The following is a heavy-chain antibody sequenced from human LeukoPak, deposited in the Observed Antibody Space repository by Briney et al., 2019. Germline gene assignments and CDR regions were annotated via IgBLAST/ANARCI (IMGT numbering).Heavy chain of an antibody. V-gene: IGHV3-30-3*01. D-gene: IGHD2-2*01. Sequence: GGSLRLSCAASGFTFSSYAMHWVRQAPGKGLEWVAVISYDGNNKYYADSVKGRFTISRDNSKNTLYLQMNSLRAEDTAVYYCARGDDCSSTSCTLDAFDIWGQGTMVTVSS. CDR1: GFTFSSYA. CDR3: ARGDDCSSTSCTLDAFDI. J-gene: IGHJ3*02. CDR2: ISYDGNNK.